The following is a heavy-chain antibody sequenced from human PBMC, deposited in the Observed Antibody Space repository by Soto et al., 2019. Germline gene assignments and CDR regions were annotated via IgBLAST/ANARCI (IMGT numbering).Heavy chain of an antibody. D-gene: IGHD3-10*01. CDR3: AHYTSGSYNN. J-gene: IGHJ4*02. CDR2: IYWDGDK. CDR1: GFSLSAYGVG. Sequence: QITLKESGPTLVKPTQTLTLTCTFSGFSLSAYGVGVGWVRQPPGKALDWLALIYWDGDKRYSPSLKSRLTITKDTSKDQVVLTMTNVDPVDTATYYCAHYTSGSYNNWGRGTLVTVSS. V-gene: IGHV2-5*02.